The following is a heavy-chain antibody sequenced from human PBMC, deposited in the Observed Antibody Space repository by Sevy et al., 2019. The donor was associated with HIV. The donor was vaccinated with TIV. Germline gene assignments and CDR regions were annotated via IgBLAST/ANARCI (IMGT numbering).Heavy chain of an antibody. CDR3: AGDGDPYYYDSSGYYGY. V-gene: IGHV1-69*04. CDR2: IIPILGIA. CDR1: GGTFSSYA. D-gene: IGHD3-22*01. J-gene: IGHJ4*02. Sequence: ASVKVSCKASGGTFSSYAISWVRQAPGQGLEWMGRIIPILGIANYAQKFQGRVTITADKSTSTAYMELSSLGSEDTAVYYCAGDGDPYYYDSSGYYGYWGQGTLVTVSS.